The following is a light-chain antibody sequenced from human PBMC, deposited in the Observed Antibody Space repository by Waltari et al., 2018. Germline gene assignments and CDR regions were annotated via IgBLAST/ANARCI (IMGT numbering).Light chain of an antibody. CDR3: QQYNSYSLLS. CDR1: QSISNW. Sequence: DIQMTQSPSTLSASVGDRVIISCRASQSISNWLAWYQQRPGKAPKLLVYKSSTLESGVPSRFIGSGSGTEFTLTISSLQPEDFATYYCQQYNSYSLLSFGGGTKVEIK. V-gene: IGKV1-5*03. CDR2: KSS. J-gene: IGKJ4*01.